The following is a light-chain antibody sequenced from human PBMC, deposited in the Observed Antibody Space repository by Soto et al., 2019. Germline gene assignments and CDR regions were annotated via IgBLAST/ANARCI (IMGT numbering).Light chain of an antibody. CDR1: QSLLHSDGYNY. CDR3: MQALQTPLT. Sequence: DIVMTQSPLSLPVTPGEPASISCRSSQSLLHSDGYNYLDWFLQRPGQSPQVLLFLGSTRAPGVPDRLSGSGSGTDFTLKISRVEAEDVGVYYCMQALQTPLTFGGGTKVEIK. J-gene: IGKJ4*01. CDR2: LGS. V-gene: IGKV2-28*01.